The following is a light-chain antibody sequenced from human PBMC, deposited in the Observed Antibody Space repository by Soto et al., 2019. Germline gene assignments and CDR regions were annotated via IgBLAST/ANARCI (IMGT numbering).Light chain of an antibody. CDR2: DAT. Sequence: EIVLTQSPVTLSLSPGERATLSCRASQSVNSYLAWYQQKPGQAPRLLIYDATSRATGIPARFSGSGSGTDFTLTISSLEPEDFAVYYCQQRSKLPVTFGGGTKVEIK. V-gene: IGKV3-11*01. CDR3: QQRSKLPVT. J-gene: IGKJ4*01. CDR1: QSVNSY.